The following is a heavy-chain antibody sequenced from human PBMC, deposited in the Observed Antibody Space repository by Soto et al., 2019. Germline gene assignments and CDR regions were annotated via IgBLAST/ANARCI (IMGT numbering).Heavy chain of an antibody. Sequence: GXSVKVSCKASGYTFTCYYIHWVRQAPGQGLEWMGWINPNSGGTDYAQKFQGRVTMTRDTSISTAYMELSRLRSDDTAVYYCARVSHYYDSSGYYWGQGTLVTVSS. CDR3: ARVSHYYDSSGYY. D-gene: IGHD3-22*01. CDR2: INPNSGGT. V-gene: IGHV1-2*02. J-gene: IGHJ4*02. CDR1: GYTFTCYY.